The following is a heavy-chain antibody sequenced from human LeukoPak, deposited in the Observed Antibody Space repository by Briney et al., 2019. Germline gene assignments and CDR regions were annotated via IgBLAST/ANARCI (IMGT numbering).Heavy chain of an antibody. J-gene: IGHJ4*02. Sequence: ASVKVSCKASGYTFTGDYLHWVRQAPGQGLEWMGWMNPNSGGTNYAQKFQGGVTMTGDTSISTAYMELSRLRSDDTAVYYCARDYASGSYYDYWGQGSLVTVSS. CDR3: ARDYASGSYYDY. CDR2: MNPNSGGT. CDR1: GYTFTGDY. D-gene: IGHD3-10*01. V-gene: IGHV1-2*02.